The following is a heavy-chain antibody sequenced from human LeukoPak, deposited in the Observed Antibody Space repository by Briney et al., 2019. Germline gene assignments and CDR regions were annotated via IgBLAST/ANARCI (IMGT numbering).Heavy chain of an antibody. J-gene: IGHJ4*02. V-gene: IGHV1-2*06. CDR3: ARVKEIAAALDY. D-gene: IGHD6-13*01. Sequence: GASVKVSCKASGYTFTGYYMHWVRQAPGQGLEWMGRINSTSGGTNYAQKFQGRVTMTRDTSISTVYMELSRLRSDDTAVYYCARVKEIAAALDYWGQGTLVTVSS. CDR1: GYTFTGYY. CDR2: INSTSGGT.